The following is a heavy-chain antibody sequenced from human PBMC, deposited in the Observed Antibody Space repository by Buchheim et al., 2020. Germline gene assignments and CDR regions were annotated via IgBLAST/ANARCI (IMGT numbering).Heavy chain of an antibody. CDR3: ARGLRSSVTVYYYYYYGMDV. Sequence: QVQLVQSGAEVKKPGASVKVSCKASGYTFTGYYMHWVRQAPGQGLEWMGWINPNSGGTNYAQKFQGWVTMTRDTSISTAYMELSSLRSEDTAVYYCARGLRSSVTVYYYYYYGMDVWGQGTT. CDR2: INPNSGGT. V-gene: IGHV1-2*04. D-gene: IGHD3-10*01. J-gene: IGHJ6*02. CDR1: GYTFTGYY.